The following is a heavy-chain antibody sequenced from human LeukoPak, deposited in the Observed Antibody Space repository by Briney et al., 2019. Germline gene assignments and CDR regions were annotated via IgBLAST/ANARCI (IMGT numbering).Heavy chain of an antibody. CDR3: ARGRAAAGYLLDY. V-gene: IGHV3-30*03. Sequence: GGSLRLSCAASGFTFSSYGMHWVRQAPGKGLEWVAVISYDGSNKYYADSVKSRITINPDTSKNQFSLQLNSVTPEDTAVYFCARGRAAAGYLLDYWGQESLVTVS. CDR2: ISYDGSNK. D-gene: IGHD6-13*01. J-gene: IGHJ4*02. CDR1: GFTFSSYG.